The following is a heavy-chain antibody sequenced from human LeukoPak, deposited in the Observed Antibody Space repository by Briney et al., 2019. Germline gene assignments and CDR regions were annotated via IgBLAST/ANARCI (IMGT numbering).Heavy chain of an antibody. D-gene: IGHD5-12*01. CDR2: ISPSGGST. CDR3: ARDGKWLRGADYYYYYYMDV. CDR1: GYTFTSNY. J-gene: IGHJ6*03. Sequence: ASVKVSCKAFGYTFTSNYMHWVRQAPGQGPEWMGVISPSGGSTTYAQKFQGRVTLTRDMSTSTDYLELSSLRSEDTAVYYCARDGKWLRGADYYYYYYMDVWGKGTTVTVSS. V-gene: IGHV1-46*01.